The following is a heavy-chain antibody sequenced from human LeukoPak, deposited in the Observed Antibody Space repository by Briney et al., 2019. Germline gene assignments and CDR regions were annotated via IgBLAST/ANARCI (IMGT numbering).Heavy chain of an antibody. D-gene: IGHD4-17*01. Sequence: GGSLRLSCAASGFTFSSYAMSWVRQAPGKGLEWVSTIRGSGGGTYYADSVKGRFTISRGNSKNTLYLQMNSPRAEDTAVYYCARDKYGDYGQFDYWGQGTLVTVSS. CDR1: GFTFSSYA. CDR2: IRGSGGGT. CDR3: ARDKYGDYGQFDY. V-gene: IGHV3-23*01. J-gene: IGHJ4*02.